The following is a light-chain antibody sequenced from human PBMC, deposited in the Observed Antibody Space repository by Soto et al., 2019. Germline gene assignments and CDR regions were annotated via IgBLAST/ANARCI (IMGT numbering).Light chain of an antibody. V-gene: IGKV1-33*01. Sequence: DIQMTQSPSSLSASVGDRVTITCQASQDISNYLNWYQQKPGKAPKLLIYDASNLETGVPSRFTGVGSGTDFTLTISGLQAEDIATYFCQQYDTVPITFGQGTRLEIK. CDR3: QQYDTVPIT. CDR2: DAS. J-gene: IGKJ5*01. CDR1: QDISNY.